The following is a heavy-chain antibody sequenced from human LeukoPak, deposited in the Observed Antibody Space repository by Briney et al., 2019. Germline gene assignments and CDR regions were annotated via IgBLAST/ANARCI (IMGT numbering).Heavy chain of an antibody. CDR3: ARGGGPYYYDSSGYLED. V-gene: IGHV4-39*07. J-gene: IGHJ4*02. CDR1: AGSISSSSYY. CDR2: IYYSGST. Sequence: SETLSLTCTVSAGSISSSSYYWGWIRQPPGKGLEWIGSIYYSGSTYYNPSLKSRVTISVDTSKNQFSLKLSSVTAADTAVYYCARGGGPYYYDSSGYLEDWGQGTLVTVPS. D-gene: IGHD3-22*01.